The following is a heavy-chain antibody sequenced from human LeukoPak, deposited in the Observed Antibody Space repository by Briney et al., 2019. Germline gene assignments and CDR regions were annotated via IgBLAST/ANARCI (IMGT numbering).Heavy chain of an antibody. D-gene: IGHD1-26*01. Sequence: GGSLRLSCAASGFTFSSYGMHWVRQAPVKGLEWVALISYDGSNKYYADSVKGRFTISRDNAKNSLYLQMNSLRAGDTAVYYCARDGGSYDYWGQGTLVTVSS. CDR3: ARDGGSYDY. V-gene: IGHV3-30*03. CDR1: GFTFSSYG. CDR2: ISYDGSNK. J-gene: IGHJ4*02.